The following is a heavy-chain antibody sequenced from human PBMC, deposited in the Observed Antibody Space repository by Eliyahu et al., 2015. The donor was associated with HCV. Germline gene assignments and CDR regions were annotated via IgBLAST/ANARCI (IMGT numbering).Heavy chain of an antibody. D-gene: IGHD3-3*01. J-gene: IGHJ5*02. V-gene: IGHV3-66*02. CDR2: IFSGTYX. Sequence: EAHLVQSGGGLVRPGESXTLSCKASXFDVSNNYMNWVRQAPGRGLXWVAVIFSGTYXYYADSVKGRFTISRDSSKNTLDLQMYSLKYEDTAVYYCARSQSRITTFGEIHWFDPWGQGVLVTVSS. CDR1: XFDVSNNY. CDR3: ARSQSRITTFGEIHWFDP.